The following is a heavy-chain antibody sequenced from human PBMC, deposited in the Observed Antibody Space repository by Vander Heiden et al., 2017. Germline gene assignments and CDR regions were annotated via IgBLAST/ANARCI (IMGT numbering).Heavy chain of an antibody. CDR1: GFPFSSYA. CDR3: ARVGEAMVRGEDAFDI. J-gene: IGHJ3*02. D-gene: IGHD3-10*01. Sequence: QVQLVESGAGVVQPGRSLRLPCAASGFPFSSYAMHWVRQAPGKGLEWVAVISYDGSNKYYADSVKGRFTISRDNSKNTLYLQMNSLRAEDTAVYYCARVGEAMVRGEDAFDIWGQGTMVTVSS. V-gene: IGHV3-30-3*01. CDR2: ISYDGSNK.